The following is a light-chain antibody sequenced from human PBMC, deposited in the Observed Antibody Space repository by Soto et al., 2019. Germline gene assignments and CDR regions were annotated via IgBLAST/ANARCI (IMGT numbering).Light chain of an antibody. CDR2: GAS. CDR3: QQYNNWPPLT. Sequence: EIVLTQSPATLSVSPGETATLPCRASQSVSSSLAWYQQTPGRAPRLLIYGASNRATDIPTRFSGSGSGTEFTLTISSLQSEDFAVYYCQQYNNWPPLTFGGGTKVDIK. CDR1: QSVSSS. J-gene: IGKJ4*01. V-gene: IGKV3-15*01.